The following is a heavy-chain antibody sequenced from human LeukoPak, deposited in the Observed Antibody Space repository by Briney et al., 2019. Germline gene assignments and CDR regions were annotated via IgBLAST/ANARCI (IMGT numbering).Heavy chain of an antibody. V-gene: IGHV4-34*01. CDR2: INHSGNT. CDR3: ARHGVGYSGYDGGYYYYMDV. J-gene: IGHJ6*03. D-gene: IGHD5-12*01. Sequence: SETLSLTCAVSGGSFSGYYWSWIRQSPGKGLEWIGEINHSGNTNYNPSLKSRVTISMETSKNLFSLKLSSVTAADTAVYYCARHGVGYSGYDGGYYYYMDVWGKGTPVTVSS. CDR1: GGSFSGYY.